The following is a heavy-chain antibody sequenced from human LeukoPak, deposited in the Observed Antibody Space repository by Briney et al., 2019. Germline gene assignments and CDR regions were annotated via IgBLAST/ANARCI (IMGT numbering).Heavy chain of an antibody. D-gene: IGHD6-13*01. CDR1: GFTFSSYA. J-gene: IGHJ4*02. CDR3: ARDRHSSPLYFDY. Sequence: GGSLRLSCAASGFTFSSYAMHWVRQAPGKGLEYVSAISSNGGSTYYANSVKGRFTISRDNSKNTLYLQMGSLRAEDMAVYYCARDRHSSPLYFDYWGQGTLVTVSS. CDR2: ISSNGGST. V-gene: IGHV3-64*01.